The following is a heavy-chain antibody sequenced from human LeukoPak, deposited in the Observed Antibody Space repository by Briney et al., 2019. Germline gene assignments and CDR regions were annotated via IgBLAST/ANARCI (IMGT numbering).Heavy chain of an antibody. CDR2: ISSSSSYI. CDR3: ARDGRLPPTPPDY. CDR1: GFTFSSYS. V-gene: IGHV3-21*01. D-gene: IGHD2-15*01. Sequence: GVLRLSCAASGFTFSSYSMNWVRQAPGKGLEWVSSISSSSSYIYYADSVKGRFTISRDNSRNTLYLQMNSLRAEDTAVYYCARDGRLPPTPPDYWGQGTLVTVSS. J-gene: IGHJ4*02.